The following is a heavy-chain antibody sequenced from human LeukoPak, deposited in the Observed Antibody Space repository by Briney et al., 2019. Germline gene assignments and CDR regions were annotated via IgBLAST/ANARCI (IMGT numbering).Heavy chain of an antibody. J-gene: IGHJ4*02. CDR3: ARDGGSYQFDY. V-gene: IGHV1-69*06. CDR2: IIPIFGTA. CDR1: GGTFSSYA. D-gene: IGHD1-26*01. Sequence: SVKVSCKASGGTFSSYAISWVRQAPGQGLEWMGGIIPIFGTANYAQKFQGRVTITADKSTGTAYMELSSLRSEDTAVYYCARDGGSYQFDYWGQGTLVTVSS.